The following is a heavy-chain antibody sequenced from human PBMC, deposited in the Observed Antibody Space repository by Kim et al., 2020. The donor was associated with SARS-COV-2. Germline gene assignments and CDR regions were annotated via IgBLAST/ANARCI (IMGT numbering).Heavy chain of an antibody. CDR3: AKDPLFLIPTPGPSFDY. J-gene: IGHJ4*02. V-gene: IGHV3-23*01. Sequence: GGSLRLSCAASGFPFSSYAMTWVRQAPGKGLEWVSGISGSGDNTYYADSVKGRFTISRDNSKNTLYLQLNSLRVEDTAVYYCAKDPLFLIPTPGPSFDYWGQGTLVTVSS. CDR1: GFPFSSYA. CDR2: ISGSGDNT. D-gene: IGHD2-21*01.